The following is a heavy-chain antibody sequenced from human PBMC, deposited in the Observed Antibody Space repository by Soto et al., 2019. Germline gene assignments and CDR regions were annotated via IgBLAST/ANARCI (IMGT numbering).Heavy chain of an antibody. CDR3: ARDPMGYTGTYYSGYFDN. CDR2: IYYSGST. D-gene: IGHD1-26*01. Sequence: QVQLQESGPGLVKPSQTLSLTCTVSGDSISSGGYYWTWIRQHPGKGLEWIGYIYYSGSTYYNPSLKSRVTISVDTSNNQFSLRLSSVTAADTAVYYCARDPMGYTGTYYSGYFDNWGQGTPVTVSS. V-gene: IGHV4-31*03. J-gene: IGHJ4*02. CDR1: GDSISSGGYY.